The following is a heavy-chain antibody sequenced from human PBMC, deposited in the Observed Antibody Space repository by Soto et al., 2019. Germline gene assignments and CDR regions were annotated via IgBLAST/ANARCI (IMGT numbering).Heavy chain of an antibody. CDR1: GFTFSSYG. CDR3: AMGRLGDY. D-gene: IGHD3-9*01. V-gene: IGHV3-30*03. J-gene: IGHJ4*02. CDR2: ISYDGSNK. Sequence: QVQLVESGGGVVQPGRSLRLSCAASGFTFSSYGMHWVRQAPGKGLEWVAVISYDGSNKYYADSVKGRFTISRDNSKNTLYLQMNSLRDEDTAVYYCAMGRLGDYGGQGTLVTVSS.